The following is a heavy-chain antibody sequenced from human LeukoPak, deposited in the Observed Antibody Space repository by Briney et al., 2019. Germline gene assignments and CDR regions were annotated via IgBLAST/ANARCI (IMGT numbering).Heavy chain of an antibody. CDR3: TDAVAG. CDR2: ISSRSSYI. Sequence: GGSLRLSCAGSGFTFSRHNMNWFRQAPGKGLERVSSISSRSSYIFYADSVKGRFTISRDNAKNTLYLQMNSLRVEDTAVYYCTDAVAGWGQGTLVTVSS. D-gene: IGHD4-23*01. J-gene: IGHJ4*02. CDR1: GFTFSRHN. V-gene: IGHV3-21*01.